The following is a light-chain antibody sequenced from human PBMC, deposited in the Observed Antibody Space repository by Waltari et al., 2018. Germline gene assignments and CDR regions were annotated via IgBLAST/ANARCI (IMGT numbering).Light chain of an antibody. J-gene: IGLJ3*02. CDR1: STYNF. CDR3: GTWDNSVSVSV. CDR2: ENN. V-gene: IGLV1-51*02. Sequence: QSVLTQPPSVSAAPGQKVTISCSGASTYNFVSWYQQVPGTAPKLLIYENNKRPSGSPDRFTGAQAGTSATLVITGPQTGDEADYYCGTWDNSVSVSVFGGGTKLTVL.